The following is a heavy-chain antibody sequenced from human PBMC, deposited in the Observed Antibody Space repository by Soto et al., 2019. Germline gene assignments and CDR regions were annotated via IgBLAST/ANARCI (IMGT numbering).Heavy chain of an antibody. V-gene: IGHV4-59*01. J-gene: IGHJ3*01. Sequence: SETLSLTCTVSGGSISSYYWSWIRQPPGKGLEWIGYIYYSGSTNYNPSLKSRVTISVDTSKNQFSLKLSSVTAADTAVYYCARATYYDFWRIDFWGQGIMVTVSS. CDR2: IYYSGST. D-gene: IGHD3-3*01. CDR3: ARATYYDFWRIDF. CDR1: GGSISSYY.